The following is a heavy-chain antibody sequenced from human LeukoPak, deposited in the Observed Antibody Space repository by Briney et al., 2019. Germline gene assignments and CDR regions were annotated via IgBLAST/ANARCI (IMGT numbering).Heavy chain of an antibody. Sequence: ASVKVSCKASGYTFTSYAMHWVRQAPGQRLEWMGWINAGNGNTKYSQEFQGRVTITRDTSASTAYMELSSLRSEDMAVYYCARGRASSGYYYYYMDVWGKGTTVTVSS. D-gene: IGHD6-6*01. CDR3: ARGRASSGYYYYYMDV. CDR2: INAGNGNT. J-gene: IGHJ6*03. V-gene: IGHV1-3*03. CDR1: GYTFTSYA.